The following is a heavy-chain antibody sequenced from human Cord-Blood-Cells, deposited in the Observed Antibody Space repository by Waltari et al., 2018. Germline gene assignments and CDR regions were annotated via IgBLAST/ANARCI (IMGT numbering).Heavy chain of an antibody. J-gene: IGHJ3*02. V-gene: IGHV3-53*02. CDR3: ARKGRSAGDNWNYAFDI. CDR2: IYSGGST. CDR1: GFTVSSNY. Sequence: EVQLVETGGGLIQPGGSLRLSCAASGFTVSSNYMSWVRQPPGKGLEWVSVIYSGGSTYSSDSVKGRFTISRDNSKNTLYLQMNSLRAEDTAVYYCARKGRSAGDNWNYAFDIWGQGTMVTVSS. D-gene: IGHD1-7*01.